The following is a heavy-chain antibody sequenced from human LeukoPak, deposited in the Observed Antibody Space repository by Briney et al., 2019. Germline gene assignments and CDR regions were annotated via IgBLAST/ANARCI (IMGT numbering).Heavy chain of an antibody. CDR1: GFTFSSYW. D-gene: IGHD3-22*01. Sequence: GGSLRLSCAASGFTFSSYWMHWVRQPPGKGLVWVSRINGDGSSTRYADSVKGRFTVSRDNAKNMLYLQMNSLRAEDTAVYYCARSHYYDSSAYYFNYGLDVWGQGTTVIVSS. J-gene: IGHJ6*02. CDR2: INGDGSST. CDR3: ARSHYYDSSAYYFNYGLDV. V-gene: IGHV3-74*01.